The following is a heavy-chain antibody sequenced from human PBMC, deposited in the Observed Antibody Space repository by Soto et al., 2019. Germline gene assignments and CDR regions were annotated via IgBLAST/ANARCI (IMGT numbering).Heavy chain of an antibody. J-gene: IGHJ6*03. CDR1: GFTFSSYW. D-gene: IGHD2-2*01. Sequence: EVQLVESGGGVVQPGGSLRLSCAASGFTFSSYWMSWVRQAPGKGLEWVANIEQDGSEKYYVDSVKGRFTISRDNAKNSLYLQMNSLRAEDTAVYYCARGGGYCSSTSCYAPYYYYYMDVWGKGTTVTVSS. CDR3: ARGGGYCSSTSCYAPYYYYYMDV. V-gene: IGHV3-7*01. CDR2: IEQDGSEK.